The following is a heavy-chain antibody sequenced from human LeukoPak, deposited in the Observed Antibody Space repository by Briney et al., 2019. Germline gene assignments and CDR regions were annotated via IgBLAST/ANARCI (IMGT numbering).Heavy chain of an antibody. D-gene: IGHD3-10*01. CDR2: IYTSGST. V-gene: IGHV4-61*09. Sequence: SQTVSLTCTVYGVSISSGSYYWRWLRQPAGRGLEWIGHIYTSGSTNYNPSLKSRVTISVDQAKNHFALELSSVTAADTAVYYCASYHRGYYGAGSFDYWGQGTLVTVSS. CDR3: ASYHRGYYGAGSFDY. CDR1: GVSISSGSYY. J-gene: IGHJ4*02.